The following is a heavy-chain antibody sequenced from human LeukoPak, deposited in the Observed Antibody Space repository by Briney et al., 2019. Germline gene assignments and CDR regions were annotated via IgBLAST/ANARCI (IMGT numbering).Heavy chain of an antibody. Sequence: GGSLRLSCAASGFTSGNHWMRWVRQAPGKGLEWVANINQDGSEKYYVDSVKGRFTISRDNAKNSLYLQMNSLRAEDTAVYYCGRAYGAGSCDYWGQGTLVTVSS. V-gene: IGHV3-7*01. D-gene: IGHD3-10*01. J-gene: IGHJ4*02. CDR2: INQDGSEK. CDR1: GFTSGNHW. CDR3: GRAYGAGSCDY.